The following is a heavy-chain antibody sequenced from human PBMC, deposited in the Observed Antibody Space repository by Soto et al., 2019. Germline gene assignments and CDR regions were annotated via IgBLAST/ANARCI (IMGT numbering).Heavy chain of an antibody. V-gene: IGHV4-4*02. J-gene: IGHJ4*01. CDR2: IFHSGSP. D-gene: IGHD2-8*01. CDR3: ARSSNAIMGTMNFDH. CDR1: SGSISSSNW. Sequence: SETLSLTCAVSSGSISSSNWWSWVRQPPGKGLEWIGEIFHSGSPNYNLSLKSRVTISLDKSNNEVSLKLSSVTAADTSIYYCARSSNAIMGTMNFDHWGHGILGTGFS.